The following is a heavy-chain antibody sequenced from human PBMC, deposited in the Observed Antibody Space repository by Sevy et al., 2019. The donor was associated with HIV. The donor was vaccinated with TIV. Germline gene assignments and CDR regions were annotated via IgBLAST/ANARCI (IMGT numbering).Heavy chain of an antibody. V-gene: IGHV4-39*01. J-gene: IGHJ4*02. CDR1: GDSISSSSYY. CDR3: ARPSARRSTYFDY. D-gene: IGHD6-6*01. Sequence: SETLSLTCTVSGDSISSSSYYWGWIRQPPGKGLEWIGSIYYSGSTYYNPSLKSRVTISVDTSKNQFSLKLSSVTAADTAVYYCARPSARRSTYFDYWGQGTLVTVSS. CDR2: IYYSGST.